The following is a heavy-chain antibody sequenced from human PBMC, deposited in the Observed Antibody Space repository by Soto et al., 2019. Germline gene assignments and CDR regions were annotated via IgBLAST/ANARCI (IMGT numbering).Heavy chain of an antibody. CDR1: GFAFSSYA. CDR3: AKDRGSNWYESVDS. D-gene: IGHD6-13*01. Sequence: EVHLLESGGGLVQPGGSLRLSCAASGFAFSSYAMNWVRQAPGKGLEWVSGIRGSGGPTYYEASVKGRFTVSRDNSENMLFLQLNSLRAEDTAVYYCAKDRGSNWYESVDSWGQGTLVTVSS. J-gene: IGHJ4*02. V-gene: IGHV3-23*01. CDR2: IRGSGGPT.